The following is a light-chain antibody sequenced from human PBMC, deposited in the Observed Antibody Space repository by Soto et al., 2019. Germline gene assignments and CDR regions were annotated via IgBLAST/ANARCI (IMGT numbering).Light chain of an antibody. CDR2: WAS. Sequence: DIVMTQSPASLAVSLGERATINCKSSQSVLHRPTNKNYLGWYQQKPGEPPKLLIYWASTREAGVPDRFSGSWAGTDFTLTISSLQAEDVAVYYCQQFYSDVTFGQGTKVEIK. J-gene: IGKJ1*01. V-gene: IGKV4-1*01. CDR1: QSVLHRPTNKNY. CDR3: QQFYSDVT.